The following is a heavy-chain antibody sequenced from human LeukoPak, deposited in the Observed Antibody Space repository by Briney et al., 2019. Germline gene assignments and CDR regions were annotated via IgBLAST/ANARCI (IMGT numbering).Heavy chain of an antibody. D-gene: IGHD3-22*01. CDR3: ARVPRNSGYSKYYFDY. V-gene: IGHV1-69*13. Sequence: RASVKVSCKASGGTFSRYVISWVRQAPGQGLEWMGGIIPIFGTANYAQKFQGRVTITADESTSTAYMELSSLRSEDTAVYFCARVPRNSGYSKYYFDYWGQGTLVTVSS. CDR1: GGTFSRYV. CDR2: IIPIFGTA. J-gene: IGHJ4*02.